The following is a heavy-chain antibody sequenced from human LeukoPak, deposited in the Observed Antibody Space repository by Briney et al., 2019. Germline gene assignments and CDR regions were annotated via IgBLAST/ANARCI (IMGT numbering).Heavy chain of an antibody. CDR2: INPNSGGT. J-gene: IGHJ4*02. CDR1: GYTFTGYY. D-gene: IGHD2-2*01. V-gene: IGHV1-2*02. Sequence: ASVKVSCKASGYTFTGYYMHWVRQAPGQGLEWMGWINPNSGGTNYAQKFQGRVTMNRDTSISPAYMELSRLRSDDTAVYYCASTGKIVVVPAAMSYWGQGTLVTVSS. CDR3: ASTGKIVVVPAAMSY.